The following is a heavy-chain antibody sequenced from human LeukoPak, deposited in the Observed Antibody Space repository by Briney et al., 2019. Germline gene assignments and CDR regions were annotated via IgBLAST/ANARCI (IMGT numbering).Heavy chain of an antibody. V-gene: IGHV4-61*02. CDR3: VREFGD. CDR1: GGSMSSGSY. Sequence: PSETLSLTCTVSGGSMSSGSYWTWTRQPAGKGLEWIGLIYTGGSTNYNPSLKSRVTISLDLSRNQFSLKLNSVTAADTAVYYCVREFGDWGQGTLVTVSS. J-gene: IGHJ4*02. CDR2: IYTGGST.